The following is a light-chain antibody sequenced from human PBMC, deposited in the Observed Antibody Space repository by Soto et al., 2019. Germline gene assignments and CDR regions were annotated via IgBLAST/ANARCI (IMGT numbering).Light chain of an antibody. Sequence: DIVLTQSPGTLSLSPGERATLSCRASQSVSSSYLAWYQQKPDQAPRLLIYGASSRATGIPDRFSGSGSGTDFTLTISRLEPEDFAVYYCQQYGSSPRTFGQGTKVDIK. CDR1: QSVSSSY. V-gene: IGKV3-20*01. CDR3: QQYGSSPRT. J-gene: IGKJ1*01. CDR2: GAS.